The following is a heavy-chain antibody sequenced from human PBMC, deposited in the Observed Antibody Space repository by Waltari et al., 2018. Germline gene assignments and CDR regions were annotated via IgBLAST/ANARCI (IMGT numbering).Heavy chain of an antibody. CDR2: VNSDGSST. Sequence: VQLVESGGGLVPPGGSLRLHCAAHGFTFTYYWLQWVRQAPGKGLVWVSRVNSDGSSTIYADSAKGRFTISRDNAKNTLYLQMDSLTADDTAVYYCARVLPNDWYFDLWGRGTLVTVSS. J-gene: IGHJ2*01. D-gene: IGHD2-8*01. CDR1: GFTFTYYW. CDR3: ARVLPNDWYFDL. V-gene: IGHV3-74*01.